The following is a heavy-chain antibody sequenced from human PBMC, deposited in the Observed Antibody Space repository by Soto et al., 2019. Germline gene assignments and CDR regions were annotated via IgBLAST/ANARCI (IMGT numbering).Heavy chain of an antibody. V-gene: IGHV1-46*03. CDR3: DRDDLHGYYYYYMDV. Sequence: ASVKVSCKASGYTFTSYYMHWVRQAPGQGLEWMGIINPSGGSTSYAQKFQGRVTMTRDTSTSTVYMELSSLRSEDTAVYYCDRDDLHGYYYYYMDVWGKGTTVTVSS. CDR2: INPSGGST. CDR1: GYTFTSYY. D-gene: IGHD2-21*01. J-gene: IGHJ6*03.